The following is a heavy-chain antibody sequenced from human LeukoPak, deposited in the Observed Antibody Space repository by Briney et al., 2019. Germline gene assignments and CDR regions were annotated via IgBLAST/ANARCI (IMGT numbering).Heavy chain of an antibody. V-gene: IGHV4-31*03. CDR2: IYYSGST. J-gene: IGHJ5*02. D-gene: IGHD5-18*01. CDR1: GGSISSGGYY. Sequence: SQTLSLTCTVSGGSISSGGYYWSWIRQHPGKGLEWIGYIYYSGSTYYSPSLKSRVTIPVDTSKNQFSLKLSSVTAADTAVYYCARATGGYSYGSSFDPWGQGTLVTVSS. CDR3: ARATGGYSYGSSFDP.